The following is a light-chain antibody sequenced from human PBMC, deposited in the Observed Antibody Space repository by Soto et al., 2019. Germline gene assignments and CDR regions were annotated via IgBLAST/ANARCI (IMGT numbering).Light chain of an antibody. CDR1: TSDVGSYNL. Sequence: QSVLTQPASVSGSPGQSITISCTGTTSDVGSYNLVSWYQRHPGKAPKLMIYEGSKRPSGVSNRFSGSKSGNTASLTISGLQAEDEADYYCCSYAGSSTFAFGGGTQLTVL. J-gene: IGLJ2*01. CDR2: EGS. V-gene: IGLV2-23*01. CDR3: CSYAGSSTFA.